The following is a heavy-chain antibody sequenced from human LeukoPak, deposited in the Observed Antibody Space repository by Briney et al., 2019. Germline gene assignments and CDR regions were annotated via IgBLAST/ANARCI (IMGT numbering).Heavy chain of an antibody. CDR3: AKARDIVVVPAAMRP. D-gene: IGHD2-2*01. CDR1: GFTFSSHG. V-gene: IGHV3-23*01. Sequence: PGGSLRLSCAASGFTFSSHGMSWVRQAPGKGLEWISHISDIGDATYYADSVKGRFTISRDNSKNTLYLQMNSLRAEDTAVYYCAKARDIVVVPAAMRPWGQGTLVTVSS. CDR2: ISDIGDAT. J-gene: IGHJ5*02.